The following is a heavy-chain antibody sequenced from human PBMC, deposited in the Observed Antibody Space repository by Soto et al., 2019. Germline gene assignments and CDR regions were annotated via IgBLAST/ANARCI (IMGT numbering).Heavy chain of an antibody. CDR1: GYTFTTYG. Sequence: ASVKVSCKTSGYTFTTYGIIWVRQAPGQHLEWLGWISTRNGDTNYAQRFQGRVTLTTDTSTSTAYMELKDLRSDDTAVYLCARVMLLPNPAADFWGRGTLVTVSS. V-gene: IGHV1-18*04. D-gene: IGHD2-21*01. CDR2: ISTRNGDT. CDR3: ARVMLLPNPAADF. J-gene: IGHJ4*02.